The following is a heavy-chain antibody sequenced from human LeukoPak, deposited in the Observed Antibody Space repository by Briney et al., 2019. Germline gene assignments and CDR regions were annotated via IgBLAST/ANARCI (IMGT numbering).Heavy chain of an antibody. CDR3: ARTHDYPWAFDY. J-gene: IGHJ4*02. CDR2: INHSGST. CDR1: GGSFSGYY. D-gene: IGHD4-11*01. Sequence: SETLSLTCGVYGGSFSGYYWSWIRQPPGKGLEYIGEINHSGSTNYNPSLESRVTISVDTSKNQFSLKLSSVTAADTAVYYCARTHDYPWAFDYWAREPWSPSPQ. V-gene: IGHV4-34*01.